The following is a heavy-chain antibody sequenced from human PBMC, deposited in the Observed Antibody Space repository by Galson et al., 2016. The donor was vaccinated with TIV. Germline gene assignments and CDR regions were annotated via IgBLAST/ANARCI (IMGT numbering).Heavy chain of an antibody. CDR3: AKAPGYSGYSYGYFDS. J-gene: IGHJ4*02. D-gene: IGHD5-18*01. CDR1: GYSISSYW. CDR2: IYPGDSET. V-gene: IGHV5-51*03. Sequence: QSGAEVKKPGESLKISCKASGYSISSYWTAWVRLVPGKGLEWMGIIYPGDSETRYSPSFQGQVTISADKSINTAYLQWTSLKASDTAMYYCAKAPGYSGYSYGYFDSWGQGTLVTVSS.